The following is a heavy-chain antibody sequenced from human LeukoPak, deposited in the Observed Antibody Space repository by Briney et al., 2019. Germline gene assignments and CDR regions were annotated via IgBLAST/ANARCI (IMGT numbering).Heavy chain of an antibody. Sequence: ASVKVSRKASGYTFTCYYMHWVRQAPGQGLERMGWINPNSGGTNYAQKFQGRVTMTRDTSISTAYMELSRLRSDDTAVYYCARENRFWSGYYPVGYFDYWGQGTLVTVSS. CDR3: ARENRFWSGYYPVGYFDY. D-gene: IGHD3-3*01. CDR1: GYTFTCYY. CDR2: INPNSGGT. J-gene: IGHJ4*02. V-gene: IGHV1-2*02.